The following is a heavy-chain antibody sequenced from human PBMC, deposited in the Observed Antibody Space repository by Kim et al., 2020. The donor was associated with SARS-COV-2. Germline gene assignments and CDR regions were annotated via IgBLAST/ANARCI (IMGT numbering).Heavy chain of an antibody. CDR3: AKGGAGNIVVVPAAPVDY. V-gene: IGHV3-23*01. J-gene: IGHJ4*02. CDR1: GFTFSSYA. CDR2: ISGSGGST. D-gene: IGHD2-2*01. Sequence: GGSLRLSCAASGFTFSSYAMSWVRQAPGKGLEWVSAISGSGGSTYYADSVKGRFTISRDNSKNTLYLQMNSLRAEDTAVYYCAKGGAGNIVVVPAAPVDYWGQGALVTVSS.